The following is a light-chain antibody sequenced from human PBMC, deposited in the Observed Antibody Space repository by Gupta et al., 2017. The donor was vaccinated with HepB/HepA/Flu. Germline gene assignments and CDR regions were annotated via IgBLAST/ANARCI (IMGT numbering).Light chain of an antibody. CDR3: QAWDSSTVV. J-gene: IGLJ2*01. CDR1: KLGDKY. CDR2: QDS. Sequence: RAARITCSGDKLGDKYACWYQQKPGQSPVLVIYQDSKRPSGIPERFYGSNSGNTATLTISGTQAMDEADYYCQAWDSSTVVFGGGTKLTVL. V-gene: IGLV3-1*01.